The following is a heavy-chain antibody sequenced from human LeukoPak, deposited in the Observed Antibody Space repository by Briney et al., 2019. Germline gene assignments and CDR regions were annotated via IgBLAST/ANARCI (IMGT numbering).Heavy chain of an antibody. V-gene: IGHV3-30*02. CDR3: AREVVGYSYGYHY. D-gene: IGHD5-18*01. J-gene: IGHJ4*02. CDR1: GFTFSSFG. CDR2: IHYDGSNK. Sequence: LAGGSLRLSCAASGFTFSSFGMHWVRQAPGKGLEWVALIHYDGSNKYYADSVKGRCTISRDNAKNSLYLQMNSLRAEDTAVYYCAREVVGYSYGYHYWGQGTLVTVSS.